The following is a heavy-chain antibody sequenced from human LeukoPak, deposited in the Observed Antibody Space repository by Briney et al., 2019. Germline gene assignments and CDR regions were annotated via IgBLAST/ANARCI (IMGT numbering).Heavy chain of an antibody. Sequence: GGSLRLSCAASGFTFSNAWMSWVRQAPGKGLEWVGRIKSKTDGGTTDYAAPVKGRFSISRDDSKNTLYLQMNSLKTEDTAVYYCTTDLYYDYVWGSYRSNFDYWGQGTLVTVSS. CDR2: IKSKTDGGTT. CDR3: TTDLYYDYVWGSYRSNFDY. D-gene: IGHD3-16*02. V-gene: IGHV3-15*01. J-gene: IGHJ4*02. CDR1: GFTFSNAW.